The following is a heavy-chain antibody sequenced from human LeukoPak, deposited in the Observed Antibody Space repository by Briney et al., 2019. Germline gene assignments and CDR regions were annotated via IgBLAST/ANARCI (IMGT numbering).Heavy chain of an antibody. Sequence: PSETLSLTCTVSGGSISSYYWSWIRQPPGKGLEWIGYIYYSGSTNYNPSLKSRVTISVDTSKNQFSLKLSSMTAADTAVYYCARVNSGWYGWLGYWGQGTLVTVSS. D-gene: IGHD6-19*01. CDR2: IYYSGST. CDR1: GGSISSYY. V-gene: IGHV4-59*01. J-gene: IGHJ4*02. CDR3: ARVNSGWYGWLGY.